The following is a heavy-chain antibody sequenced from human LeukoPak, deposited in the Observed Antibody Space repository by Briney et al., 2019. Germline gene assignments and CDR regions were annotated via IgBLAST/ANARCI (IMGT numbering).Heavy chain of an antibody. V-gene: IGHV1-3*01. D-gene: IGHD2-15*01. Sequence: ASVTVSCTASGYIFTDYAIHWLRQAPGQRPEWMGWMNAGNGNTKYSQKFQGRVTLIRDTSAATAYMELSSLRHDDLAVYYCARGRGTSGSNRDFYYYYYMDVWGKGTTVTVSS. CDR1: GYIFTDYA. CDR2: MNAGNGNT. CDR3: ARGRGTSGSNRDFYYYYYMDV. J-gene: IGHJ6*03.